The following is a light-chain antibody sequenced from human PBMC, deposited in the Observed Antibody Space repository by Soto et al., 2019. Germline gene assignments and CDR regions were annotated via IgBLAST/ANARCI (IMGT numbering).Light chain of an antibody. CDR1: SSDVSGYSY. CDR3: SSYTSSSTLV. Sequence: QSALTQPASVSGSPGQSITISCTGTSSDVSGYSYVSWYQQHPGKAPKLMIYEVSNRPSGVSNRFSGSKSGNTASLTISGLQPEDEADYYCSSYTSSSTLVFGGGTKVTVL. CDR2: EVS. J-gene: IGLJ2*01. V-gene: IGLV2-14*01.